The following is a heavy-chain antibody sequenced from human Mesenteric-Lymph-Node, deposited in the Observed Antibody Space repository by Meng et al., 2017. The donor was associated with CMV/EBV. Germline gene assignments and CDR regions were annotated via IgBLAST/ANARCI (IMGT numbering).Heavy chain of an antibody. Sequence: GESLKISCAASGFTFSSFAMSWVRQAPGKGLGWVSAITGGGSSTYYADSAKGRFTISRDNSKNTLYLQMNSLRAEDTAVYYCAKGNALYFDWLSSLDYWGQGTLVTVSS. CDR3: AKGNALYFDWLSSLDY. CDR1: GFTFSSFA. D-gene: IGHD3-9*01. J-gene: IGHJ4*02. V-gene: IGHV3-23*01. CDR2: ITGGGSST.